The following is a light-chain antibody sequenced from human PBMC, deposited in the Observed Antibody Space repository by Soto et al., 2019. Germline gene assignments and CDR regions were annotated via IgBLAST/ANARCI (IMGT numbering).Light chain of an antibody. CDR2: GAS. CDR3: QHYDSSPPSWT. CDR1: QSVSSSY. V-gene: IGKV3-20*01. J-gene: IGKJ1*01. Sequence: ETVLTQSPGTLSLSPGERATLSCRASQSVSSSYLAWYQQKPGQAPRLLIYGASSRATGIPDRFTGSGSGTDFTLTISRLEPEDFAVYYCQHYDSSPPSWTCGQGTKMEIK.